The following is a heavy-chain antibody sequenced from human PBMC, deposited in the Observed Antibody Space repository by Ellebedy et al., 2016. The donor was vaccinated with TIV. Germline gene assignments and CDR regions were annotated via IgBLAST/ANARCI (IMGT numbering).Heavy chain of an antibody. CDR3: GGCSSASCYGGEYYYGMDV. V-gene: IGHV3-7*01. D-gene: IGHD2-2*01. CDR1: GFIFDSYW. J-gene: IGHJ6*02. Sequence: GESLKISCAASGFIFDSYWMTWVRQAPGKGLEWVANIKRDGSEKKYVASVKGRFTISRDNAKKSLYLQMNSLRAEDTAVYLCGGCSSASCYGGEYYYGMDVWGQGTTVIVS. CDR2: IKRDGSEK.